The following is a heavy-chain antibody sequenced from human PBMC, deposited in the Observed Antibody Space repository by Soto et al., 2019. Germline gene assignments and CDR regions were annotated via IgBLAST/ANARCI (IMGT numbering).Heavy chain of an antibody. CDR1: GDSFSTYA. J-gene: IGHJ5*02. V-gene: IGHV1-69*06. CDR3: AKEAAPGRNCLDP. CDR2: FIPIFGTP. Sequence: GASVKVSCKASGDSFSTYAINWVRQAPGQGLEWMGGFIPIFGTPNYAQRFQGRVTITADKSTSTAYMELSSLRSEDTAIYYCAKEAAPGRNCLDPRGQGTLVTVSS. D-gene: IGHD6-13*01.